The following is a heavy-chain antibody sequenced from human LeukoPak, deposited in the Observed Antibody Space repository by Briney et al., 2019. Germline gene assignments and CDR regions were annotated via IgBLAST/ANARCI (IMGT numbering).Heavy chain of an antibody. CDR1: GFTFSSYA. J-gene: IGHJ4*02. D-gene: IGHD1-26*01. Sequence: PGGSLRLSCAASGFTFSSYAMHWVRQAPGKGLEWVAVISYDGSNKYYADSVRGRLTISRDNSKNTLYLQMNSLRVEDTAVYYCARDHQYSGSYYYCGYWGQGTLVTVSS. CDR2: ISYDGSNK. CDR3: ARDHQYSGSYYYCGY. V-gene: IGHV3-30-3*01.